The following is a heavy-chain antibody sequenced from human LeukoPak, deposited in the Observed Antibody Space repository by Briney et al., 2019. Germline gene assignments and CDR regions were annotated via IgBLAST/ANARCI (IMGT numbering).Heavy chain of an antibody. CDR1: GFTFSSYG. J-gene: IGHJ4*02. V-gene: IGHV3-30*02. CDR2: IRYDGSNK. CDR3: AKDFGILTGYSY. Sequence: PGGSLRLSCAASGFTFSSYGMHWVRQAPGKGLEWVAFIRYDGSNKYYADSVKGRFTISRDNSKNTLYLQMNSLRAEDTAVYYCAKDFGILTGYSYWGQGTLVTVSS. D-gene: IGHD3-9*01.